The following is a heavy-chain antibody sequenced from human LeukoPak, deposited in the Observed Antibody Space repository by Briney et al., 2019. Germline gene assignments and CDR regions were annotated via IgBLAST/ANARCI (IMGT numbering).Heavy chain of an antibody. Sequence: GGSLRLSCSAYGFTFSSYAMHWVRQAPGKGLEYVSAISSNGGSTYYADSVKGRFTISRDNSKNTLYLQMSSLRAEGTAVYYCLKATRLRYFDWSFDYWGQGTLVTVSS. CDR3: LKATRLRYFDWSFDY. J-gene: IGHJ4*02. CDR1: GFTFSSYA. CDR2: ISSNGGST. D-gene: IGHD3-9*01. V-gene: IGHV3-64D*06.